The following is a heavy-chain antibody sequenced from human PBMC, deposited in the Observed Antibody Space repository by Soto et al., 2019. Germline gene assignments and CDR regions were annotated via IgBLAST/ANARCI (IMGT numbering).Heavy chain of an antibody. CDR2: ISASGDNT. D-gene: IGHD3-3*01. CDR1: GFTFNSRA. CDR3: AKLTYSDLWSGTDGA. J-gene: IGHJ5*02. V-gene: IGHV3-23*01. Sequence: GGSLRLSCAASGFTFNSRAMSWVRQAPGKGLDWVSIISASGDNTYYADSVKGRFTISRDNSKNTLYLQLNSLRAEDTAVYYCAKLTYSDLWSGTDGAWGQGTLVTVSS.